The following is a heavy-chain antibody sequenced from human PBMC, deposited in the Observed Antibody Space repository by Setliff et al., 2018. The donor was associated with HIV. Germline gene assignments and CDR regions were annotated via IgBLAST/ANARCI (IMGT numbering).Heavy chain of an antibody. CDR3: AIRGSSGWYVGGYFDY. V-gene: IGHV4-61*02. Sequence: SETLSLTCTVSGGSISRGSYYWSGIRQPAGKGLEWIGRIYTSGSIHYNPSLKSRVTISVDTSKNQFSLKVSPVNAPDTAVYYCAIRGSSGWYVGGYFDYWGQGTLVTVSS. J-gene: IGHJ4*02. D-gene: IGHD6-19*01. CDR2: IYTSGSI. CDR1: GGSISRGSYY.